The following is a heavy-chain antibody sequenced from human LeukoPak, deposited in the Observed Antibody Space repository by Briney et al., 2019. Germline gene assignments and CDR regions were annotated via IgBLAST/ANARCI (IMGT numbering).Heavy chain of an antibody. D-gene: IGHD2-8*01. CDR2: ISAIGSTK. J-gene: IGHJ6*02. CDR1: GFTFSDRY. Sequence: GGSLRLSCAASGFTFSDRYMSWIRQAPGKGLEWVSYISAIGSTKYYADSVRGRFTISRDNAKNSLYLQMLSLRAEDTAVYYCARDYTFHGLYGLDVWGLGTTVTVSS. CDR3: ARDYTFHGLYGLDV. V-gene: IGHV3-11*01.